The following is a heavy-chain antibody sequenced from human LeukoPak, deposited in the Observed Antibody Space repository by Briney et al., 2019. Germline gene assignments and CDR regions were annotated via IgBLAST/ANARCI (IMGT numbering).Heavy chain of an antibody. D-gene: IGHD2-21*02. CDR2: IYSDGNT. V-gene: IGHV3-53*01. Sequence: GGSLRLSCAASGFTVSNNRLSWVRQAPGMGLEWVSTIYSDGNTYYPDSVKGRFTISRDGSKNTLYLQLNSLRTEDTAIYYCASSGGEYCGGDCYSTVNFDYWGQGTLVTVSS. CDR1: GFTVSNNR. J-gene: IGHJ4*02. CDR3: ASSGGEYCGGDCYSTVNFDY.